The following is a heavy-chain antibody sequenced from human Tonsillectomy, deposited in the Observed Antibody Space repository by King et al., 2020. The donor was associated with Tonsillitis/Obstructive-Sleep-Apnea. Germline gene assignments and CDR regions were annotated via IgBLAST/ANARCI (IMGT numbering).Heavy chain of an antibody. J-gene: IGHJ4*02. D-gene: IGHD2-15*01. V-gene: IGHV4-39*01. CDR3: ARSVVVAATPPYYFDY. CDR1: GGSISSSSYY. CDR2: IYYSGST. Sequence: QLQESGPGLVKPSETLSLTCTVSGGSISSSSYYWGWIRQPPGKGLEWIGSIYYSGSTYYNPSLKSRVTISVDTSKNQFCLKLSSVTAADTAVYYCARSVVVAATPPYYFDYWGQGTLVTVSS.